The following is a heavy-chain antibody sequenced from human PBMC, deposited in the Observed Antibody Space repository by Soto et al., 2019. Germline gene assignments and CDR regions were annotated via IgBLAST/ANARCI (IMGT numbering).Heavy chain of an antibody. D-gene: IGHD3-22*01. CDR1: GYSFTSYW. Sequence: GESLKISCKGSGYSFTSYWIGWVRQMPGKGLEWMGIIYPGDSDTRYSPSFQGQVTISADKSISTAYLQWSSLKASDTAMYYCASLYYYDSSGYFEPAPDAFDIWGQGTMVTVSS. J-gene: IGHJ3*02. CDR3: ASLYYYDSSGYFEPAPDAFDI. CDR2: IYPGDSDT. V-gene: IGHV5-51*01.